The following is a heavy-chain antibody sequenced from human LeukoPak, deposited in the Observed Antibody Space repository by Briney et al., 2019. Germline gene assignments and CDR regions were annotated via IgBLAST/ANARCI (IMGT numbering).Heavy chain of an antibody. D-gene: IGHD5-12*01. CDR3: ARDEAGGYSGYDFDY. CDR2: IKQDGSAK. Sequence: GGSLRLSCSASGFTFSSYWMSWVRQAPGKGLEWVAKIKQDGSAKDHVDSVKGRFTISRDNAKNSLYLQMNSLRAEDTAVYYCARDEAGGYSGYDFDYWGQGTLVTVSS. CDR1: GFTFSSYW. J-gene: IGHJ4*02. V-gene: IGHV3-7*01.